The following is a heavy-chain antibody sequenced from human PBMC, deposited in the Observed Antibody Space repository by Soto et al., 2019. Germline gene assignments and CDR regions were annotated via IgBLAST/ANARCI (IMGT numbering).Heavy chain of an antibody. Sequence: QVQLVQSGAEVKKPGASVKVSCEASDYTFTYEGISWVRQAPGQGLEWMGWISAYNGNTNYAEKFQGRGTMTTDTSTDTAYMALRGLRSDDTAVYYCAREGAWSGDRDRNLYFRYGMDVWGQGTTVTVSS. V-gene: IGHV1-18*01. CDR2: ISAYNGNT. J-gene: IGHJ6*02. CDR3: AREGAWSGDRDRNLYFRYGMDV. CDR1: DYTFTYEG. D-gene: IGHD1-26*01.